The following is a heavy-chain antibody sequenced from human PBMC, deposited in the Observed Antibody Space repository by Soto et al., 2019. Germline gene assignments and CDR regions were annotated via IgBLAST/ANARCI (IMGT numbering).Heavy chain of an antibody. CDR1: GYPFRSYA. V-gene: IGHV3-23*01. CDR3: AGDIPCLRYYGTDV. CDR2: IGESGTPT. Sequence: EVQLLESGGGVVQPGVPLRLSGAASGYPFRSYAMKLVRQAQGKGLEWVSLIGESGTPTYYADSVKGRFTSSRDNYWNTLFLEMDSLRAEDTAVYYCAGDIPCLRYYGTDVWGQRATVTVSS. J-gene: IGHJ6*02. D-gene: IGHD2-2*01.